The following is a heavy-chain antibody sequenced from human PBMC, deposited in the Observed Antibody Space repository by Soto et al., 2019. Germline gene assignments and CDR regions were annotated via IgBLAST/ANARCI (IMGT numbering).Heavy chain of an antibody. V-gene: IGHV4-30-2*01. CDR2: IYHSGST. J-gene: IGHJ3*02. Sequence: SETLSLTCAVSGGSISSGGYSWSWIRQPPGKGLEWIGYIYHSGSTYYNPSLKSRVTISVDRSKNQFSLKLSSVTAADTAVYYCARVIPTRKGAFDIWGQGTRVTVSS. CDR3: ARVIPTRKGAFDI. D-gene: IGHD1-26*01. CDR1: GGSISSGGYS.